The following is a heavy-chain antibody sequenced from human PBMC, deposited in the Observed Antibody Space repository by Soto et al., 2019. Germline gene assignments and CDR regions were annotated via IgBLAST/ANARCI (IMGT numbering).Heavy chain of an antibody. CDR2: INYIGST. V-gene: IGHV4-59*01. CDR1: GDSISSYY. Sequence: QVQLQESGPGLVKPSETLSLTCTVSGDSISSYYWSWIRQPPGKGLEWIGYINYIGSTNYNPSLKSRDTISVDASKNHFSLRLPYVTAADTAGYYCARQRVGPAVSDTTWYFDLWGRGPQVTVSS. CDR3: ARQRVGPAVSDTTWYFDL. J-gene: IGHJ2*01. D-gene: IGHD2-2*01.